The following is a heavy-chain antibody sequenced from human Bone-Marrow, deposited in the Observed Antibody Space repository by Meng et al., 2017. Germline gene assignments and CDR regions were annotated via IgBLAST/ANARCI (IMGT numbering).Heavy chain of an antibody. D-gene: IGHD4-17*01. CDR3: ATGGAFYFDY. V-gene: IGHV3-30-3*01. CDR2: VSPDGSNG. J-gene: IGHJ4*02. CDR1: GFSFSRYA. Sequence: QVQLVESGGGVVQPGRSLRLSCAASGFSFSRYALHWIRQAPGEGLECVAVVSPDGSNGYYADSVNGRFTISRDNSKNTYYLQMNSLRSEDTAVYYCATGGAFYFDYWGLGTLVTVSS.